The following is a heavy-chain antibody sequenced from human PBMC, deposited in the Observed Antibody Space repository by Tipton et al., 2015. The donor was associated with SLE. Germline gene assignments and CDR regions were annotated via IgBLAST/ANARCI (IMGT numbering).Heavy chain of an antibody. CDR1: GGSISSGGYS. D-gene: IGHD3-10*01. CDR2: IYYSGST. V-gene: IGHV4-30-2*05. Sequence: TLSLTCAVSGGSISSGGYSWSWIRQPPGKGLEWIGYIYYSGSTFYNPSLKSRVTISVDTSKNQISLKLSSVTAADTAVYYCARMMSGSYFDYWGQGTLVTVSS. CDR3: ARMMSGSYFDY. J-gene: IGHJ4*02.